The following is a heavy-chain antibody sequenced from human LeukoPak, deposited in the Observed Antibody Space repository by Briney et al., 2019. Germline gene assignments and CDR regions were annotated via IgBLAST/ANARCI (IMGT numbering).Heavy chain of an antibody. Sequence: SETLSLTCTVSGGSISSYYWSWIRQPAGKGLEWIGRIYTSGSTNYNPSLKSRVTMSVDTSKNQFSLKLSSVTAADTAVYYCARGSYYYDSSGRFDYWGQGTLVTVSS. D-gene: IGHD3-22*01. V-gene: IGHV4-4*07. CDR2: IYTSGST. J-gene: IGHJ4*02. CDR1: GGSISSYY. CDR3: ARGSYYYDSSGRFDY.